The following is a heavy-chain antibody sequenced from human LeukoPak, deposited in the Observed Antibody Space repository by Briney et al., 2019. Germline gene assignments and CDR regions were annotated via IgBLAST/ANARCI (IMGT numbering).Heavy chain of an antibody. CDR1: GYSISSGYY. CDR2: IYYSGST. Sequence: PSATLSLTCAVSGYSISSGYYWGLIRQPPGKGLEWIGSIYYSGSTYYNPSLQSRVTISVDTSKNQFSLNLSSVTAADTAVYYCARRGRVCSTTSCYSHFFDYWGQGTLVIVSS. CDR3: ARRGRVCSTTSCYSHFFDY. D-gene: IGHD2-2*01. V-gene: IGHV4-38-2*01. J-gene: IGHJ4*02.